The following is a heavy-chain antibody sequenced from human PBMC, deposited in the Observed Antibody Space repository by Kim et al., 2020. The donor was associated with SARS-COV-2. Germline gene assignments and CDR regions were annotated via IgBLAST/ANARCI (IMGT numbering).Heavy chain of an antibody. CDR2: IRNKALGYTT. J-gene: IGHJ5*02. D-gene: IGHD1-1*01. CDR1: GFPLSEHY. CDR3: ADAGTTPADL. V-gene: IGHV3-72*01. Sequence: GGSLRLSCAASGFPLSEHYVDWVRQAPGKGLEWVGQIRNKALGYTTHYAASVQVRFIISRDDSKNSAYLHMNSGKIDDTAVYYCADAGTTPADLWGQG.